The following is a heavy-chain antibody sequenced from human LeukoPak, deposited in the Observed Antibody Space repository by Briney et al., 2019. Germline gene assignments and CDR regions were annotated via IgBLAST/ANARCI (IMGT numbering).Heavy chain of an antibody. V-gene: IGHV3-21*01. CDR2: ISSSSSYI. D-gene: IGHD3-10*01. CDR1: GFTFSSYS. J-gene: IGHJ4*02. Sequence: GGSLRLSCAASGFTFSSYSMNWVRQTPGKGLEWVSSISSSSSYIYYADSVKGRFTISRDNAKNSLYLQMNSLRAEDTAVYYCACSVRGVIATDYWGQGTLVTVSS. CDR3: ACSVRGVIATDY.